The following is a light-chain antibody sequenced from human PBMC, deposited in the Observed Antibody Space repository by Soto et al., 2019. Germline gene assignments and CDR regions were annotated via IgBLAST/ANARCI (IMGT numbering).Light chain of an antibody. CDR1: SSDVGAYNY. CDR3: CSYAGTSWV. CDR2: DVS. V-gene: IGLV2-11*01. Sequence: QSALTQPRSVSGSPGQSVTISCTGTSSDVGAYNYISWYQHHPGKAPRLMIYDVSQRPSGVPDRFSGSKSGNTASLTISGLQAEDEADYYCCSYAGTSWVFGGGTK. J-gene: IGLJ3*02.